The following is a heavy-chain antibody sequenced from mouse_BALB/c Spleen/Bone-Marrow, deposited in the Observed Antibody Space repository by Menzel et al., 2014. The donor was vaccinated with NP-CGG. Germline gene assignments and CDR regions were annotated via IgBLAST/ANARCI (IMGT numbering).Heavy chain of an antibody. CDR2: ISCYNGAT. CDR1: DYSFTDYY. Sequence: LVKTGASVKISCKASDYSFTDYYMHWVKQTHGKSLEWIGYISCYNGATSYNQKFKGKATFTVDTSSSTAYMQFSSLTSEDSAAYYCARSEGIYYYGSSYALDCWGQGTSVTVSS. D-gene: IGHD1-1*01. J-gene: IGHJ4*01. V-gene: IGHV1S34*01. CDR3: ARSEGIYYYGSSYALDC.